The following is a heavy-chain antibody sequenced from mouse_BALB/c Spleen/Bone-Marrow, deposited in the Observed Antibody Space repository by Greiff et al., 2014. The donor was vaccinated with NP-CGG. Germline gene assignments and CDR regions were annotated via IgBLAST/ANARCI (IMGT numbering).Heavy chain of an antibody. CDR3: TPHSFDY. Sequence: DVKLVESGGGLVQPGGSMKLSCAASGFAFSDTWLDWVRQSPEKGPEWVAEIRTKADDHATYYAESVKGRFTISRDDSISSVYLQMNSLRAEDTGIYYCTPHSFDYWGQGTTLTVSS. CDR1: GFAFSDTW. V-gene: IGHV6-6*01. CDR2: IRTKADDHAT. J-gene: IGHJ2*01.